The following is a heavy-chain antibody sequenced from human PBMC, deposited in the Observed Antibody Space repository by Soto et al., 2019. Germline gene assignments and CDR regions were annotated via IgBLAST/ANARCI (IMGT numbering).Heavy chain of an antibody. CDR2: ISGSGGST. D-gene: IGHD3-10*01. CDR3: AKDGSIAPLPEYFDY. V-gene: IGHV3-23*01. CDR1: GFTFSSYA. Sequence: PGGSLRLSCAASGFTFSSYAMSWVRQAPGKGLEWVSAISGSGGSTYYADSVKGRFTISRDNSKNTLYLQMNSLRAEDTAVYYCAKDGSIAPLPEYFDYWGQGTLVTVSS. J-gene: IGHJ4*02.